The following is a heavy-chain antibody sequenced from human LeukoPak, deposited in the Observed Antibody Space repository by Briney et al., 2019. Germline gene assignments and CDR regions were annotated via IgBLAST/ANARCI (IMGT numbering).Heavy chain of an antibody. CDR2: ISYDGSNK. CDR1: GFTFSSYA. Sequence: PGGSLRLSCAASGFTFSSYAMHWVRQAPGKGLEWVAVISYDGSNKYYADSVKGRFTISRDNSKNTLYLQMNSLRAEDTAVYYCARGGGRYYYDSSGYHGAFDIWGQGTMVTVSS. J-gene: IGHJ3*02. CDR3: ARGGGRYYYDSSGYHGAFDI. V-gene: IGHV3-30-3*01. D-gene: IGHD3-22*01.